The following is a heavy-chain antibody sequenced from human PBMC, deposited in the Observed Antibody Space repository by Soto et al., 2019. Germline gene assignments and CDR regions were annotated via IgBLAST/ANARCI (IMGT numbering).Heavy chain of an antibody. CDR3: ARGNLMITFGGVIVNYYFDY. CDR2: IYYSGST. V-gene: IGHV4-39*01. Sequence: QLQLQESGPGLVKPSETLSLTCTVSGGSISSSSYYWGWIRQPPGKGLEWIGSIYYSGSTYYNPSLKSRVTISVDTSKNQFSLKLSSVTAADTAVYYCARGNLMITFGGVIVNYYFDYWGQGTLVTVSS. J-gene: IGHJ4*02. CDR1: GGSISSSSYY. D-gene: IGHD3-16*02.